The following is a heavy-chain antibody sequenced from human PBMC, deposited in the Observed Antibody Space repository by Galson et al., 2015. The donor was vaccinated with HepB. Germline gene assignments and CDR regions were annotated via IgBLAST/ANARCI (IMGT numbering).Heavy chain of an antibody. V-gene: IGHV3-30*04. D-gene: IGHD3-10*01. Sequence: SLRLSCAASGFTFSSYAMHWVRQAPGKGLEWVAVISYDGSNKYYADSVRGRFTISRDNSKNTLYLQMNSLRAEDTAVYYCARVISNRRPFGELSPYYYYYYGMDVWGQGTTVTVSS. CDR3: ARVISNRRPFGELSPYYYYYYGMDV. CDR2: ISYDGSNK. CDR1: GFTFSSYA. J-gene: IGHJ6*02.